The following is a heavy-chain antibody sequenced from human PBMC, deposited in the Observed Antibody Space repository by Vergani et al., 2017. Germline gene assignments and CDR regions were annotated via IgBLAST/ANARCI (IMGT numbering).Heavy chain of an antibody. CDR1: GGSISSGSYY. J-gene: IGHJ4*02. CDR3: ARDPSRPMELAGTL. D-gene: IGHD6-19*01. Sequence: QVQLQESGPGLVKPSQTLSLTCTVSGGSISSGSYYWSWIRQPAGKGLEWIGRIYTSGSTNYNPSLKSRVTISVDTSKNQFSLKLSSVTAADTAVYYCARDPSRPMELAGTLWGQGTLVTVSS. CDR2: IYTSGST. V-gene: IGHV4-61*02.